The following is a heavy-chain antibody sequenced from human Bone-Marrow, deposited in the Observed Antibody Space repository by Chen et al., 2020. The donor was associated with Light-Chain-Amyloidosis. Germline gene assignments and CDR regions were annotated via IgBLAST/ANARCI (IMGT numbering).Heavy chain of an antibody. Sequence: EVQLVESGGGLVQPGGSLKLSCAASGFTFSGSAMHWVRQASGKGLEWVGRNRSKANSYATAYAASVKGRFTISRDDSKNTAYLQMNSLKTEDTAVYYCTRLGSGSYSVAYWGQGTLVTVSS. V-gene: IGHV3-73*02. CDR2: NRSKANSYAT. CDR1: GFTFSGSA. J-gene: IGHJ4*02. D-gene: IGHD1-26*01. CDR3: TRLGSGSYSVAY.